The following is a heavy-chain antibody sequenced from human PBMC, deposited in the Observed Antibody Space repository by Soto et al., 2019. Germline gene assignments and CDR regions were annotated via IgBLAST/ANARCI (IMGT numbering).Heavy chain of an antibody. V-gene: IGHV3-21*01. J-gene: IGHJ4*02. Sequence: EVPLVESGGGLAKPGGSLRLSCVGSGFSFSSYTMTWVRQAPGMGLEYLASISKSSSLTFYADSVRGRFIISRDNARQSLFLQMYSLRAEDTAVYYCVRGDDRVDWGQGTLVTVSS. CDR1: GFSFSSYT. D-gene: IGHD1-1*01. CDR2: ISKSSSLT. CDR3: VRGDDRVD.